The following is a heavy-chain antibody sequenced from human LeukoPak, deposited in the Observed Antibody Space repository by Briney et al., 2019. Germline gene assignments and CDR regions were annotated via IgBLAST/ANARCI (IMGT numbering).Heavy chain of an antibody. CDR1: GFSVTNNY. Sequence: PGGSLRLSCAVSGFSVTNNYMSWVRQAPGKGLEWVSVFYVGGATYYADSVKGRFTISRDNSENTLYLQMKSLRAEDTAVYYCARDKASGSPYYFDYWGQGTLVTVSS. CDR3: ARDKASGSPYYFDY. CDR2: FYVGGAT. V-gene: IGHV3-53*01. J-gene: IGHJ4*02. D-gene: IGHD3-10*01.